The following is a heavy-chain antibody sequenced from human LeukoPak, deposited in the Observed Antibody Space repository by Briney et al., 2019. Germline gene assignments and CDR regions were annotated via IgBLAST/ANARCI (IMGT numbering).Heavy chain of an antibody. CDR1: GYTFRNYG. CDR2: ISDYNSDYNDNI. J-gene: IGHJ4*02. Sequence: GASVEVSCKASGYTFRNYGINWVRQAPGQRLQWMGWISDYNSDYNDNIKYEQKFQGRVTMTTDTSTSTAYMELRSLRSDDTAVYYCARVVHYDFWSGYKAPFDYWGQGTLVTVSS. V-gene: IGHV1-18*01. D-gene: IGHD3-3*01. CDR3: ARVVHYDFWSGYKAPFDY.